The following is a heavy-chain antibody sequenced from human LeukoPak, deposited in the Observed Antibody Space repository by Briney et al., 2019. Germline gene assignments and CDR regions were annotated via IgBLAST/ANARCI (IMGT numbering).Heavy chain of an antibody. CDR1: GFTFDDYA. D-gene: IGHD2-2*01. V-gene: IGHV3-11*01. Sequence: PGGSLRLSCAASGFTFDDYAMHWVRQAPGKGLEWVSYISSSGSTIYYADSVKGRFTISRDNAKNSLYLQMNSLRAEDTAVYYCARGSRVVPAAVYWGQGTLVTVSS. J-gene: IGHJ4*02. CDR2: ISSSGSTI. CDR3: ARGSRVVPAAVY.